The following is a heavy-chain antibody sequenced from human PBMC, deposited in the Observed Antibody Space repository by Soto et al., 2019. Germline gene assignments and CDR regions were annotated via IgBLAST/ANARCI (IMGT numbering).Heavy chain of an antibody. Sequence: GGSLRLSCAASGLTFRNAWMSWVRQAPGRGLEGVGHIKSKTDGGPTDYVAPVKGRFTISRDDSKNTLYLQMNSLKTEDTAVYYCTTGVPTAFDYWGQGTLVTVSS. D-gene: IGHD5-12*01. J-gene: IGHJ4*02. CDR1: GLTFRNAW. CDR2: IKSKTDGGPT. CDR3: TTGVPTAFDY. V-gene: IGHV3-15*01.